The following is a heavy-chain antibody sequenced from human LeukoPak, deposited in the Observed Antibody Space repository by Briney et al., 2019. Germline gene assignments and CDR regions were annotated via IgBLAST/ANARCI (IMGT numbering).Heavy chain of an antibody. CDR2: INHSGST. CDR3: ARAPLLYYYDSSGGRRHFDL. D-gene: IGHD3-22*01. J-gene: IGHJ2*01. V-gene: IGHV4-34*01. Sequence: SETLSLTCAVYGGSFSGYYWSWIRQPPGKGLEWIGEINHSGSTNYNPSLKSRVTISVATSKNQFSLKLSSVTAADTAVYYCARAPLLYYYDSSGGRRHFDLWAVAPWSLSPQ. CDR1: GGSFSGYY.